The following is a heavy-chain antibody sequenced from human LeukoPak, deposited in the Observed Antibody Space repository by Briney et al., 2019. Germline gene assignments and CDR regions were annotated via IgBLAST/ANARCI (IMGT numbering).Heavy chain of an antibody. V-gene: IGHV3-11*04. D-gene: IGHD3-3*01. CDR3: ARDPEFGDFWSGYYKSGYMDV. CDR2: ISSSGSTI. CDR1: GFTFSDYY. J-gene: IGHJ6*03. Sequence: GGSLRLSCAASGFTFSDYYMSWIRQAPGKGLEWVSYISSSGSTIYYADSVKGRFTISRDNAKNSLYLQMNSLRAEDTAVYYCARDPEFGDFWSGYYKSGYMDVWGKGTTVTVSS.